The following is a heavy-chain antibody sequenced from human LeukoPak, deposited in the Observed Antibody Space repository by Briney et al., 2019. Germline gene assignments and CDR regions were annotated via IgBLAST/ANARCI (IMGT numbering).Heavy chain of an antibody. V-gene: IGHV4-39*01. D-gene: IGHD6-6*01. CDR2: IYYSGST. Sequence: SETLSLTCTVSGGSISRSSYYWGWIRQPPGKGLEWIGSIYYSGSTYYNPSLKSRVTISVDTSKNQFSLKLSSVTAADTAVYYCARLTHGSSSSADYWGQGTLVTVSS. J-gene: IGHJ4*02. CDR3: ARLTHGSSSSADY. CDR1: GGSISRSSYY.